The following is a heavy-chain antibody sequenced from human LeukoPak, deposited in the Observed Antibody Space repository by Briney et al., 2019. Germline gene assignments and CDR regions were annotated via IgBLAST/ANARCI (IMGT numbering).Heavy chain of an antibody. Sequence: GGSLRLSCAASGFTFSTYWMTGVRQAPGKGLEGVANIKEDGSRDYYVDSVKGRFTISRDNAKNSLYLQMDSLTAEDTAVYYCARDSPGYGAYVSWGQGTLVSVSS. CDR2: IKEDGSRD. D-gene: IGHD5-12*01. V-gene: IGHV3-7*01. J-gene: IGHJ1*01. CDR3: ARDSPGYGAYVS. CDR1: GFTFSTYW.